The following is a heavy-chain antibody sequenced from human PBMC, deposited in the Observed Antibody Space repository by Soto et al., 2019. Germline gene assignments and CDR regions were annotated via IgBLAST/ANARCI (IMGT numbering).Heavy chain of an antibody. V-gene: IGHV4-4*02. CDR2: IYHSGST. CDR1: GGSISSSNW. D-gene: IGHD5-12*01. J-gene: IGHJ5*02. CDR3: ARAGVATIYPGNNWFDP. Sequence: PSETLSLTCAVSGGSISSSNWWSWVRQPAGKGLEWIGEIYHSGSTIYNPSLKSRVTISVDTSKNQFSLNLSSVTAADTAMYYCARAGVATIYPGNNWFDPWGKGTLVTVST.